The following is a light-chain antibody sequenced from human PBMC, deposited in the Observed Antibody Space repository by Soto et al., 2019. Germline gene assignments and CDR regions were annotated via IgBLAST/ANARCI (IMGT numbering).Light chain of an antibody. CDR3: SSPAGDSYYV. J-gene: IGLJ1*01. V-gene: IGLV2-8*02. CDR2: EVT. Sequence: QSVLTQPPSASRSPGQSVTISCTGTSSDVGGYNYVSWYQQHPGKVPKLMIYEVTKRPSGVPDRFSGSKSGNTASLTVSGLQAEDEADYYCSSPAGDSYYVFGTGTKLTVL. CDR1: SSDVGGYNY.